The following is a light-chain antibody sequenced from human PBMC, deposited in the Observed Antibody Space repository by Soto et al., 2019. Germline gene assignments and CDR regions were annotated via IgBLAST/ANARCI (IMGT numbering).Light chain of an antibody. Sequence: EIVMTQSPATLSVSPGDRATLSCRASQSVSSNLAWYQQKPGQAPRLLIFGASTRATGIPARFSGSGSGTEFTLTISSLQSEDFAVYYCQHRHNWPTWTFGQGTKVDIK. V-gene: IGKV3-15*01. CDR2: GAS. J-gene: IGKJ1*01. CDR3: QHRHNWPTWT. CDR1: QSVSSN.